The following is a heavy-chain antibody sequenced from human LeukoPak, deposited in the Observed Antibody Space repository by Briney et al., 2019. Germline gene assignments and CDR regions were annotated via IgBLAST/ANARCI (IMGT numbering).Heavy chain of an antibody. CDR2: ISSSSSYI. CDR1: GFTFSSYS. D-gene: IGHD3-10*01. V-gene: IGHV3-21*01. CDR3: ARDLWFGELIDP. Sequence: GGSLRLSCAASGFTFSSYSMNWVRQAPGKGLEWVSSISSSSSYIYYADSVKGRFTISRDNAKNSLYLQMNSLRAEDTAVYYCARDLWFGELIDPWGQGTLDTVSS. J-gene: IGHJ5*02.